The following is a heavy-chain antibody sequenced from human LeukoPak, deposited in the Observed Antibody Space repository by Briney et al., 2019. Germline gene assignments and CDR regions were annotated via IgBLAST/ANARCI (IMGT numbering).Heavy chain of an antibody. J-gene: IGHJ4*02. V-gene: IGHV3-23*01. CDR2: ISGSGGST. Sequence: GGSLRLSCAASGFSFSDYEMNWVRQAPGKGLEWVSAISGSGGSTYYADSVKGRFTISRDNSKNTLYLQMNSLRAEDTAVYYCAKYTNYYGSGSSSDYWGQGTLVTVSS. CDR1: GFSFSDYE. D-gene: IGHD3-10*01. CDR3: AKYTNYYGSGSSSDY.